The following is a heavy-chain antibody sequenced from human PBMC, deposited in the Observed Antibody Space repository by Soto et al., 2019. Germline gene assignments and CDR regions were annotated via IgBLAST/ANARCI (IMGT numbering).Heavy chain of an antibody. Sequence: GGSLRLSCAASGFTFDDYAMHWVRQAPGKGLEWVSGISWNSGSIGYADSVKGRLTISRDNAKNSLYLQMNSLRAEDTALYYCAKVATVTTYWYFDLWGRGTLVTVSS. V-gene: IGHV3-9*01. J-gene: IGHJ2*01. CDR3: AKVATVTTYWYFDL. CDR2: ISWNSGSI. CDR1: GFTFDDYA. D-gene: IGHD4-17*01.